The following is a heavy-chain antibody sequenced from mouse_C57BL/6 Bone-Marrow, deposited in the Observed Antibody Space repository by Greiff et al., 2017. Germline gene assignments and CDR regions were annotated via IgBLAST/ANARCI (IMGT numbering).Heavy chain of an antibody. J-gene: IGHJ2*01. CDR1: GYTFTSYG. Sequence: QVQLKPSGAELARPGASVKLSCKASGYTFTSYGISWVKQRTGKGLEWIGELYPRSGNTYYNETFKGKATLTADKSSSTAYMELRSLTSEDSAVYFCARSRRGGPHFDYWGQGTTLTVSS. CDR3: ARSRRGGPHFDY. V-gene: IGHV1-81*01. CDR2: LYPRSGNT.